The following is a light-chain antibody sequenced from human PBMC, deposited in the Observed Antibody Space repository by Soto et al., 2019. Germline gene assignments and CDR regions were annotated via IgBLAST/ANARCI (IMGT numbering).Light chain of an antibody. CDR2: STD. Sequence: QAVVTQEPSLTVSPGGTVTLTCASSTGAVTSDYYTNRLQPKPGQAPRALLYSTDTKHSWTPARFSGSLLGGKAALTLAGVRPEDGADYYCLLMYGGAVLFGGGTKLTVL. CDR3: LLMYGGAVL. V-gene: IGLV7-43*01. CDR1: TGAVTSDYY. J-gene: IGLJ3*02.